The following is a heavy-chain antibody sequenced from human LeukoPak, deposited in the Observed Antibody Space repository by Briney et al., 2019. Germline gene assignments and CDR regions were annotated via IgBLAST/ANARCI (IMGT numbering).Heavy chain of an antibody. J-gene: IGHJ4*02. D-gene: IGHD2-2*01. CDR3: ARWANCSSTSCPLDY. CDR2: IYYSGSP. CDR1: GGSFSSFY. V-gene: IGHV4-59*01. Sequence: PSETLSLTCTVSGGSFSSFYWSWIRQPPGKGLEWIGYIYYSGSPNYNPSLKSRVTISVDTSKNQFSLKLSSVTAADTAVYYCARWANCSSTSCPLDYWGQGTLVTVSS.